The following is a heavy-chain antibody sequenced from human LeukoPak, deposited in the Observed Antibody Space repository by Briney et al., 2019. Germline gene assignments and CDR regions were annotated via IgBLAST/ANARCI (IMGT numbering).Heavy chain of an antibody. CDR3: VRGGSWYAAFDF. Sequence: PGGSLRLSCAASGFTFTNYWMTWVRQAPGKGLEWVANIKQDGSETCYVDSVKGRFTISRDNAKNSLYLQMNSLRAEDTAVYYCVRGGSWYAAFDFWGQGTVVPVSS. D-gene: IGHD6-13*01. J-gene: IGHJ3*01. CDR2: IKQDGSET. CDR1: GFTFTNYW. V-gene: IGHV3-7*04.